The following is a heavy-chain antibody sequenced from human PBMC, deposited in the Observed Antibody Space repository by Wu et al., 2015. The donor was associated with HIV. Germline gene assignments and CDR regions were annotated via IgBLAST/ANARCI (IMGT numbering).Heavy chain of an antibody. CDR1: GYTFTNYY. V-gene: IGHV1-2*02. J-gene: IGHJ4*02. D-gene: IGHD4-11*01. Sequence: CGASGYTFTNYYIHWVRQAPGHGLEWMAWINPSGGATIYAEAFEGRVTLTVDASMKTVYMELDSLTSGDTAMYFCARDATPITTEFDYWGQGTLIIVSS. CDR3: ARDATPITTEFDY. CDR2: INPSGGAT.